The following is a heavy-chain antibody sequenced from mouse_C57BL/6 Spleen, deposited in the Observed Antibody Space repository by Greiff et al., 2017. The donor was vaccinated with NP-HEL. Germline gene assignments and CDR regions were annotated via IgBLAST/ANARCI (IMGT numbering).Heavy chain of an antibody. CDR2: ISDGGSYT. J-gene: IGHJ4*01. CDR3: ARALFITTVVGAMDY. CDR1: GFTFSSYA. D-gene: IGHD1-1*01. Sequence: EVQGVESGGGLVKPGGSLKLSCAASGFTFSSYAMSWVRQTPEKRLEWVATISDGGSYTYYPDNVKGRFTISRDNAKNNLYLQMSHLKSEDTAMYYCARALFITTVVGAMDYWGQGTSVTVSS. V-gene: IGHV5-4*01.